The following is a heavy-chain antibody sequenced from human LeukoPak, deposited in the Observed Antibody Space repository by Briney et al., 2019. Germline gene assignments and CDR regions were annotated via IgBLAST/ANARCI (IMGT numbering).Heavy chain of an antibody. CDR1: GGTFSIYA. CDR3: ARVYYDYVWGSSLDAFDI. V-gene: IGHV1-69*01. CDR2: IIPIFGTA. J-gene: IGHJ3*02. Sequence: SVKVSCKASGGTFSIYAISRVRQAPGQGLEWMGGIIPIFGTANYAQKFQGRVTITADESTSTAYMELSSPRSEDTAVYYCARVYYDYVWGSSLDAFDIWGQGTMVTVSS. D-gene: IGHD3-16*01.